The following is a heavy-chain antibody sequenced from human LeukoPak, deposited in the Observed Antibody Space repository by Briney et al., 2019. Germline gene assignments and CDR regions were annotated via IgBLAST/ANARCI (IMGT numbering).Heavy chain of an antibody. CDR3: AKGGRDGYRKDLFDY. Sequence: GGSLRLSCAASGFTFSSYGMHWVRQAPGKGLEWVAFIRYDGSNKYYADSVKGRFTISRDNSKNTLYLQMNSLRAEDTAVYYCAKGGRDGYRKDLFDYWGQGTQVTVSS. CDR2: IRYDGSNK. D-gene: IGHD5-24*01. CDR1: GFTFSSYG. V-gene: IGHV3-30*02. J-gene: IGHJ4*02.